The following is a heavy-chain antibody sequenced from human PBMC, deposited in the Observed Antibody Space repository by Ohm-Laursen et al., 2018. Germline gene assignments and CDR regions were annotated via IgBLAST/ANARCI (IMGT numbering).Heavy chain of an antibody. Sequence: ASVKVSCKASGYTFTSYGISWVRQAPGRGLEWMGWISAYNGNTNYAQKLQGRVTMTTDTSTSTAYMELRSLRSEDTAVYYCARDWALGELSLYYYFDYWGQGTLVTVSS. CDR3: ARDWALGELSLYYYFDY. CDR1: GYTFTSYG. V-gene: IGHV1-18*01. J-gene: IGHJ4*02. CDR2: ISAYNGNT. D-gene: IGHD3-16*02.